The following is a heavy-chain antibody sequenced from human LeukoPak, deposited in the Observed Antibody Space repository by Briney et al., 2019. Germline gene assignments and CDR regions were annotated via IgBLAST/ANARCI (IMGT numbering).Heavy chain of an antibody. D-gene: IGHD1-26*01. V-gene: IGHV1-8*01. CDR2: MNHNSGNT. CDR1: EYTFTSYD. J-gene: IGHJ3*02. Sequence: ASVKVSCKASEYTFTSYDFNWLGQVIGQGREWMGWMNHNSGNTSYARSFQGRVTMTRNTSISTAYMELSSLRSEDTAVYYCARTFRVGATTTRAFDIWGQGTMVTVPS. CDR3: ARTFRVGATTTRAFDI.